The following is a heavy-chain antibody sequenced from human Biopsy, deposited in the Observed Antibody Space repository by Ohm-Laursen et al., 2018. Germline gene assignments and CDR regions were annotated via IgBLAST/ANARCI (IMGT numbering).Heavy chain of an antibody. J-gene: IGHJ6*02. CDR1: GYSFTKYY. CDR2: INPTVGTT. D-gene: IGHD3-9*01. CDR3: ARDETGSSVFGPYYYGMDV. Sequence: GASVKVSCKASGYSFTKYYINWVRQAPGQGLEWRGIINPTVGTTSYAEKFQGRVTLTRDTSTGTVYLELNSLIYEDTALYYCARDETGSSVFGPYYYGMDVWGQGTTVTVSS. V-gene: IGHV1-46*01.